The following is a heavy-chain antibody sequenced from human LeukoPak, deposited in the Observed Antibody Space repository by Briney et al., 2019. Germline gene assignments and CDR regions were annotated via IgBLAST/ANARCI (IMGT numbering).Heavy chain of an antibody. J-gene: IGHJ4*02. V-gene: IGHV4-34*01. CDR1: GGSFSGYY. CDR3: LTYYYDSSGYYAVDY. D-gene: IGHD3-22*01. Sequence: PSETLSLTCAVYGGSFSGYYWSWIRQPPGKGLEWIGEINHSGSTNYNPSLKSRVIISVDTSKNQFSLKLSSVTAADTAVYYCLTYYYDSSGYYAVDYWGQGTLVTVSS. CDR2: INHSGST.